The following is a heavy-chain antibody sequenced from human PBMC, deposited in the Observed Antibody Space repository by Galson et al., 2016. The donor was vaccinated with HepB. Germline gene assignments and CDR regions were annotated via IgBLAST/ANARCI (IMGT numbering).Heavy chain of an antibody. CDR1: GFTFSETY. Sequence: SLRLSCAASGFTFSETYMPWIRQAPGKGLEWISYITSSGGPSYYADSMEGRFTISRDNAKNSVYLQINSLRAEDTAVYHCASRGFYGSLDNWGQGTLVTVSS. CDR3: ASRGFYGSLDN. CDR2: ITSSGGPS. V-gene: IGHV3-11*01. D-gene: IGHD6-25*01. J-gene: IGHJ4*02.